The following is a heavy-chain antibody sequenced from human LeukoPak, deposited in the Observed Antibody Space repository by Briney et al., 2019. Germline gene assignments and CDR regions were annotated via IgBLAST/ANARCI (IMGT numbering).Heavy chain of an antibody. CDR3: ATRCSGGSCYPPFDY. Sequence: PGGSLRLSCAASGFTFSSYAMSWVRQAPGKGLEWVSAISGSGGSTYYADSVKGRFTISRDNSKHTLYLQMNSLRAEDTAVYYCATRCSGGSCYPPFDYWGQGTLVTVSS. J-gene: IGHJ4*02. CDR2: ISGSGGST. D-gene: IGHD2-15*01. V-gene: IGHV3-23*01. CDR1: GFTFSSYA.